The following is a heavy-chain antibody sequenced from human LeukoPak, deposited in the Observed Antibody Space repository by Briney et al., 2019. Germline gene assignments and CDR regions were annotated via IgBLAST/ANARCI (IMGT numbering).Heavy chain of an antibody. CDR2: INPNSGGT. D-gene: IGHD5-18*01. CDR1: GYTFTGYY. Sequence: GASVKVSCKASGYTFTGYYMHWVRQAPGQGLEWMGWINPNSGGTNYAQKFQGRVTMTRDTSISTAYMELSRLRSGDTAVYYCARGASEGYSLGYRIYYYYMDVWGKGTTVTVSS. CDR3: ARGASEGYSLGYRIYYYYMDV. V-gene: IGHV1-2*02. J-gene: IGHJ6*03.